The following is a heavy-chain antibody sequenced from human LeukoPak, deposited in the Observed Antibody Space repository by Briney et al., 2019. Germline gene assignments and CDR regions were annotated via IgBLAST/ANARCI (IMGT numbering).Heavy chain of an antibody. CDR2: MNPNSGNT. CDR3: ARGGIAARPQDY. Sequence: ASVTVSCKASGYTFTSYDINWVRQATGQGLEWMGWMNPNSGNTGYAQKFQGRVTMTRNTSISTAYMELSSLRSEDTAVYYCARGGIAARPQDYWGQGTLVTVSS. V-gene: IGHV1-8*01. D-gene: IGHD6-6*01. CDR1: GYTFTSYD. J-gene: IGHJ4*02.